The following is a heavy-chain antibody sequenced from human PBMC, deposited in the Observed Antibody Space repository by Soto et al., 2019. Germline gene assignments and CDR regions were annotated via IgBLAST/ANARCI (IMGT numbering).Heavy chain of an antibody. CDR1: GGSFSSYA. CDR3: ALHSSGSVEWFDP. Sequence: QVQLVQSGAEVKKPGSSVKVSCKVSGGSFSSYAISWVRQAPGQGLEWMGGIIPMSGGTTYAQKFQDRVTISADRPTTKVYMELSSLRSEDTAVYYCALHSSGSVEWFDPWGQGTLVIVSS. V-gene: IGHV1-69*06. J-gene: IGHJ5*02. D-gene: IGHD3-22*01. CDR2: IIPMSGGT.